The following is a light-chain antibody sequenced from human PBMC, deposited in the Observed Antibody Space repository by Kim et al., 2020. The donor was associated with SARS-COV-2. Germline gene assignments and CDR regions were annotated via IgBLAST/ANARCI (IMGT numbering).Light chain of an antibody. Sequence: SISPGQTDSIACTGHKLGDKYVCWYQQKPGQSPVLVIYQDNRRPSGIPDRFSGSNSGDTATLTISGAQVMDEADYYCQAWDSSSYVFGTGTKVTVL. V-gene: IGLV3-1*01. J-gene: IGLJ1*01. CDR2: QDN. CDR3: QAWDSSSYV. CDR1: KLGDKY.